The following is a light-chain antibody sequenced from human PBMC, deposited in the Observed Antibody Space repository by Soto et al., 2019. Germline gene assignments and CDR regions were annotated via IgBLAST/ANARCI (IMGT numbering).Light chain of an antibody. CDR2: EAS. V-gene: IGKV1-5*03. CDR1: QSISGS. J-gene: IGKJ1*01. CDR3: QQYNGYWT. Sequence: DIQMTQSPSTLSASVGDRLSITCRASQSISGSLAWYQQKPGKAPKLLIYEASNLKSGVPSRFSGSGSGTEYTLTISSLQPYDFAIYYCQQYNGYWTFGQGTKVEIK.